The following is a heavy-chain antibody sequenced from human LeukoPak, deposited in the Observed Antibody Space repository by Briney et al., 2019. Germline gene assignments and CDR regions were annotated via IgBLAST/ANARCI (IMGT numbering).Heavy chain of an antibody. CDR2: IDGGGGAR. CDR1: GFTFSSNA. CDR3: ATGGGDSGSANGKIDY. V-gene: IGHV3-23*01. J-gene: IGHJ4*02. Sequence: GGSLRLSCEASGFTFSSNAMTWVRQAPGKGPEWVSSIDGGGGARYYPDSEKGRFTISRDNSKNTLYLQMNSLRAEDTAVYYCATGGGDSGSANGKIDYWGRGTLVTVSS. D-gene: IGHD3-22*01.